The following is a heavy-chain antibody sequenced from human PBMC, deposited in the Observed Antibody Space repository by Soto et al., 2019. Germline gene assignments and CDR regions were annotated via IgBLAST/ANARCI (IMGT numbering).Heavy chain of an antibody. J-gene: IGHJ5*02. V-gene: IGHV1-18*01. D-gene: IGHD2-15*01. CDR3: ARDRGYCSGGSCLNWFDP. CDR2: ISAYNGNT. CDR1: GYTFTSYG. Sequence: QVQLVQSGAEVKKPGASVKVSCKASGYTFTSYGISWVRQAPGQGLEWLGWISAYNGNTNYAQKLQGRVTMTTDTSTRTAYMELRSLRSDDTAVYYCARDRGYCSGGSCLNWFDPWGQGTLVTVSS.